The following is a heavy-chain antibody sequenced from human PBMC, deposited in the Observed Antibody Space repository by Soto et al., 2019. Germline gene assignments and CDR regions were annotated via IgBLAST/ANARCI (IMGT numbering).Heavy chain of an antibody. D-gene: IGHD2-2*01. CDR2: IYYSGST. V-gene: IGHV4-39*01. Sequence: QLQLQESGPGLVKPSETLSLTCTVSIAPVSSSTYTWGWIRQPPGKGLEWIGRIYYSGSTYYNPSLNSRVTLSVDTSKNQFSLKVTSVTAADTAVYYCARLHGYCISSSCHGHYAMDVWGQGTTVTVSS. J-gene: IGHJ6*02. CDR1: IAPVSSSTYT. CDR3: ARLHGYCISSSCHGHYAMDV.